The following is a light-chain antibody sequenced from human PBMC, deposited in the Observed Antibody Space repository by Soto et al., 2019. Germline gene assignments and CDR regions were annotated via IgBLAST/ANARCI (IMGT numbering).Light chain of an antibody. V-gene: IGKV1-9*01. CDR1: KDIAIY. J-gene: IGKJ4*01. CDR3: QELRMSPST. CDR2: AAS. Sequence: LSHSAAALSVTMRDRVTITCRASKDIAIYLAWYKQKTGEAPKMLIYAASTLYGGVPSRLRGSGSGTDLALTITSLQAEDGQTYYCQELRMSPSTCGGG.